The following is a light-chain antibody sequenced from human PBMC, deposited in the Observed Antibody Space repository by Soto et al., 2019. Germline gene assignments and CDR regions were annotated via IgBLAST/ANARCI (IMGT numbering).Light chain of an antibody. CDR2: KES. V-gene: IGKV1-9*01. J-gene: IGKJ4*01. CDR3: QQFKSYPRT. Sequence: DIQLTQSPFFLSASVGDRVTITCRASQAITNNLAWYQQKPVKPPNLLIYKESTLQSGVPSRFSGRKSGTQFTLTIESLQLEDIATDYNQQFKSYPRTFGAGTKVEIK. CDR1: QAITNN.